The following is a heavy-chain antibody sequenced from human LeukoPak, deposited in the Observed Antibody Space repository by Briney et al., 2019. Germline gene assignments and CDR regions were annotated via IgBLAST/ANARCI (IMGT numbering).Heavy chain of an antibody. CDR3: AKDVRNYDILTGYGYAFDI. CDR2: ISGSGGST. CDR1: GFTFSSYA. J-gene: IGHJ3*02. Sequence: LTGGSLRLSCAASGFTFSSYAMSWVRQAPGKGLEWVSAISGSGGSTYYADSVKGRFTISRDNSKNTLYLQMNSLRAADTAVYYCAKDVRNYDILTGYGYAFDIWGQGTMVTVSS. D-gene: IGHD3-9*01. V-gene: IGHV3-23*01.